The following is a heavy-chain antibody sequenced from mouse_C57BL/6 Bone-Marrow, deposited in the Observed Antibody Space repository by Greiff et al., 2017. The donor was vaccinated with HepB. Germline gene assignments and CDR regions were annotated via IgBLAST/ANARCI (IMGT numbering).Heavy chain of an antibody. Sequence: QVQLQQPGAELVKPGASVKLSCKASGYTFTSYWMHWVKQRPGQGLEWIGMIHPNSGSTNYNEKFKSKATLTVDKSSSTDYMQLSSLTSEDSAVYYCARYYYGSSYVVYFDYWGQGTTLTVSS. CDR2: IHPNSGST. J-gene: IGHJ2*01. CDR1: GYTFTSYW. V-gene: IGHV1-64*01. D-gene: IGHD1-1*01. CDR3: ARYYYGSSYVVYFDY.